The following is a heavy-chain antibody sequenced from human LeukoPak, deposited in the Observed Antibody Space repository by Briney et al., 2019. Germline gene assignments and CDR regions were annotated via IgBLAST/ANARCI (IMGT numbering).Heavy chain of an antibody. Sequence: SETLSLTCTVSGGSISSGSYYWSWIRQPPGKGLEWIGYIYYSGSTNYNPSLKSRVTISVDTSKNQFSLKLSSVTAADTAVYYCARPGTQLRDAFDIWGQGTMVTVSS. J-gene: IGHJ3*02. CDR3: ARPGTQLRDAFDI. V-gene: IGHV4-61*01. CDR2: IYYSGST. CDR1: GGSISSGSYY. D-gene: IGHD2-2*01.